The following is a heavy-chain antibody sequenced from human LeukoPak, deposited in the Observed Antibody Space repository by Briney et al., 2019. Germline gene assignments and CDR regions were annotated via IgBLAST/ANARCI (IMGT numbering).Heavy chain of an antibody. CDR2: IYYSGST. CDR3: ARRVRGVNIFWFDP. Sequence: PSETLSLTCTVSGGSISSSSYYWGWIRQPPGKGLEWIGSIYYSGSTYYNPSLKSRVTISVDTSENQFSLKLSSVTAADTAVYYCARRVRGVNIFWFDPWGQGTLVTVSS. V-gene: IGHV4-39*01. CDR1: GGSISSSSYY. J-gene: IGHJ5*02. D-gene: IGHD3-10*01.